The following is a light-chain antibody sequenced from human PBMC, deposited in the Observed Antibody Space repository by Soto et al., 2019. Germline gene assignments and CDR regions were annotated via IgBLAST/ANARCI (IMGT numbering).Light chain of an antibody. CDR1: QSVTSGY. V-gene: IGKV3-20*01. CDR3: QHYSRSPPAIT. J-gene: IGKJ5*01. CDR2: GAS. Sequence: EIVLTQSPGTLSLSPGESATLSCRASQSVTSGYLAWYQQQPNQAPRLLIYGASYRATDIPDRFSGGGYGTDFPLNSSRLEPEDVAVDYCQHYSRSPPAITVGQGTRLEIK.